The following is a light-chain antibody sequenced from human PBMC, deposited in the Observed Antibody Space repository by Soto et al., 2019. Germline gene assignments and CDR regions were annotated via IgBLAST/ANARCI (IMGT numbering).Light chain of an antibody. Sequence: QSALTQPRSVSGSPGQSVTISCTGTSSDGGYYNYVSWYQQHPGKAPKLMIYDVSKRPSGVPDRFSGSKSGNTASLTISGLQAEDEADYYCCSYAGSYTLAFGGGTKLTVL. CDR1: SSDGGYYNY. CDR2: DVS. V-gene: IGLV2-11*01. J-gene: IGLJ2*01. CDR3: CSYAGSYTLA.